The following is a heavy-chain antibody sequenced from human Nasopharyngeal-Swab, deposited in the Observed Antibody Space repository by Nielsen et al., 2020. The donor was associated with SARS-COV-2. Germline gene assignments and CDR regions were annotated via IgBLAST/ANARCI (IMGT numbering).Heavy chain of an antibody. J-gene: IGHJ3*02. CDR1: GGSISSYY. D-gene: IGHD6-13*01. CDR3: ARLAGRTAFDI. CDR2: IYYSGST. Sequence: SETLSLTCTVSGGSISSYYWSWIRQPPGKGLEWIGYIYYSGSTNYNPSLKSRVTISVDTSKNQISLKLSSVTAADTAVYYCARLAGRTAFDIWGQGTMVTVSS. V-gene: IGHV4-59*01.